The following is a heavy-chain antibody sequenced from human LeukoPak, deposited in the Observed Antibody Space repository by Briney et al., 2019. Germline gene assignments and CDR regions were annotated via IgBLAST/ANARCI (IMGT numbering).Heavy chain of an antibody. CDR1: GFTFSSYG. CDR3: AKDSSGWYWSYYYYYYMDV. Sequence: GGSLRLSCAASGFTFSSYGMSWVRQAPGKGLEWVSAISGSGGSTYYADSVKGRFTISRDNSKNTLYLQMNSLRAEDTAVYYCAKDSSGWYWSYYYYYYMDVWGKGTTVTISS. J-gene: IGHJ6*03. CDR2: ISGSGGST. D-gene: IGHD6-19*01. V-gene: IGHV3-23*01.